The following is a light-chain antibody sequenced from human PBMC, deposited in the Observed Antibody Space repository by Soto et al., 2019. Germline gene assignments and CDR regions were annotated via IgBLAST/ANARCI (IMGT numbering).Light chain of an antibody. Sequence: QSVLTQPPSASGSPGQSVTISCTGTRDDVGGYNYVSWFQHHPGKAPKLMIYEVYKRPSGVPARFSGSMSGNTASLTVSGLPAGDEAINYCSSYVTSNVVVFGGGTKLTVL. V-gene: IGLV2-8*01. J-gene: IGLJ2*01. CDR1: RDDVGGYNY. CDR3: SSYVTSNVVV. CDR2: EVY.